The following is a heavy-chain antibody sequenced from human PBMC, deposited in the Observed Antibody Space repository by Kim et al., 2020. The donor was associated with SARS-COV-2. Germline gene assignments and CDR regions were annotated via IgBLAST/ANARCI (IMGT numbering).Heavy chain of an antibody. CDR3: ARDHNWNWEYFDL. D-gene: IGHD1-7*01. CDR2: ISSSSSYI. CDR1: GFTFSSYS. V-gene: IGHV3-21*01. Sequence: GGSLRLSCAASGFTFSSYSMNWVRQAPGKGLEWVSSISSSSSYIYYADSVKGRFTISRDNAKNSLYLQMNSLRAEDTAVYYCARDHNWNWEYFDLWGRGTLVTVSS. J-gene: IGHJ2*01.